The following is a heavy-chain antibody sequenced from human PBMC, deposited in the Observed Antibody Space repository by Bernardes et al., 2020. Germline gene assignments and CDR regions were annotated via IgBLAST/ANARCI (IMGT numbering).Heavy chain of an antibody. CDR3: ARGGFLARYGMDV. D-gene: IGHD3-3*01. CDR1: GGSFSGYY. J-gene: IGHJ6*04. Sequence: SETLSLTCAVYGGSFSGYYWSWIRQPPGKGLEWIGEINHSGSTNYNPSLKSRVTISVDTSKNQFSLQLSSVTAADTAVYYCARGGFLARYGMDVWGKGTTVTV. CDR2: INHSGST. V-gene: IGHV4-34*01.